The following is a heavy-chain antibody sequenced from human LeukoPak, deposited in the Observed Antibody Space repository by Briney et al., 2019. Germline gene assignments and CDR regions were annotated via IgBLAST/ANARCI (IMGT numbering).Heavy chain of an antibody. J-gene: IGHJ4*02. Sequence: GGSLSLSCAASGFTFSSYAMSWVRQAPGKGLGGVKAISGSSGGTYYADSVRGRVTISRDKSTSTLYLQMSSLSAEDTAVYYCASNIAGQQPGDYWGQGTLVIVSS. CDR1: GFTFSSYA. D-gene: IGHD2/OR15-2a*01. CDR3: ASNIAGQQPGDY. V-gene: IGHV3-23*01. CDR2: ISGSSGGT.